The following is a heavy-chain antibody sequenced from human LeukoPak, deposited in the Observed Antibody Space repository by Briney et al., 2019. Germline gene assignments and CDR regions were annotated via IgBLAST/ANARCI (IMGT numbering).Heavy chain of an antibody. J-gene: IGHJ6*02. CDR1: GYTFTGYY. Sequence: VSVTVSCKASGYTFTGYYMHWVRQAPGQGLEWMGRINPNSGGTNYAQKFQGRVTMTRDTSISTAYMELSRLRSDDTAVYYCARDRCTNGVCYYYYGMDVWGQGTTVTVSS. CDR3: ARDRCTNGVCYYYYGMDV. D-gene: IGHD2-8*01. CDR2: INPNSGGT. V-gene: IGHV1-2*06.